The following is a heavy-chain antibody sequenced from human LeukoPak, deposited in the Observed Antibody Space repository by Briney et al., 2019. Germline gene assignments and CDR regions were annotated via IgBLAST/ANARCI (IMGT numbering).Heavy chain of an antibody. Sequence: GGSLRPSCAASGFTFTTYAMHWVRQAPGRGLEYVSAISTDGGGTYYANSAKGRFTISRDNSKNTLYLQMGSLRVEDMAVYYCARYSSGSCYDYWGQGTLVTVSS. J-gene: IGHJ4*02. CDR2: ISTDGGGT. CDR1: GFTFTTYA. V-gene: IGHV3-64*01. CDR3: ARYSSGSCYDY. D-gene: IGHD6-13*01.